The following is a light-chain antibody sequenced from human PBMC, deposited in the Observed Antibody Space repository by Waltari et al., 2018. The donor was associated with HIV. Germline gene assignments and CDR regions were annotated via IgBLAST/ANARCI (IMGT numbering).Light chain of an antibody. J-gene: IGKJ3*01. CDR1: QSLLRTDGYNY. V-gene: IGKV2-28*01. Sequence: IVLTQSPLPLLVTPGEPASFFSSSSQSLLRTDGYNYLSWYLQRPGQSPQLLIYLGSSRASGVPDRFSGSGSGTDFTLRVSRVEAEDVGFYFCMQSLQTPFTFGPGTEVDIK. CDR3: MQSLQTPFT. CDR2: LGS.